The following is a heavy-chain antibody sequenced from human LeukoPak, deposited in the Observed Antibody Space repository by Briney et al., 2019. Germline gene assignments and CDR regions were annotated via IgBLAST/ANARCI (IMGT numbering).Heavy chain of an antibody. CDR3: ARGGAGGSGSFSPQYNWFDP. Sequence: SETLSLTCTVSGGSISSSSYYWGWIRQPPGKGLEWIGSIYYSGSTYYNPSLKSRVTISVDTSKNQFSLKLSSVTAADTAVYYCARGGAGGSGSFSPQYNWFDPWGQGTRVTVSS. J-gene: IGHJ5*02. V-gene: IGHV4-39*01. CDR2: IYYSGST. CDR1: GGSISSSSYY. D-gene: IGHD3-10*01.